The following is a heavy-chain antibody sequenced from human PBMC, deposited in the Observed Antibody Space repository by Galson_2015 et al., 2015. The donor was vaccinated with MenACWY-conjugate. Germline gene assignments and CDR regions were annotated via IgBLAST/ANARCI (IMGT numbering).Heavy chain of an antibody. D-gene: IGHD6-19*01. Sequence: SVKVSCKASGYTFTSYAMHWVRQAPGQRLEWMGWINAGNGNTKYSQKFQGRVTITRDTSASTAYMELSSLRSEDTAVYYCAREHDSSGWYGNWGQGTLVTVSS. CDR2: INAGNGNT. J-gene: IGHJ4*02. CDR1: GYTFTSYA. V-gene: IGHV1-3*01. CDR3: AREHDSSGWYGN.